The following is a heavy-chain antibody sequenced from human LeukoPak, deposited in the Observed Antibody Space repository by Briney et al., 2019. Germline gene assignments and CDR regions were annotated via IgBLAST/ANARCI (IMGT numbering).Heavy chain of an antibody. Sequence: QPGGSLRLSCAASGFTFSSYWMSWVRQAPGKGLEWVANIKQDGSEKYYVDSAKGRFTISRDNAKNSLYLQMNSLRAEDTAVYYCARAMVRGVIRPTTNYGMDVWGQGTTVTVSS. D-gene: IGHD3-10*01. CDR1: GFTFSSYW. V-gene: IGHV3-7*04. CDR2: IKQDGSEK. CDR3: ARAMVRGVIRPTTNYGMDV. J-gene: IGHJ6*02.